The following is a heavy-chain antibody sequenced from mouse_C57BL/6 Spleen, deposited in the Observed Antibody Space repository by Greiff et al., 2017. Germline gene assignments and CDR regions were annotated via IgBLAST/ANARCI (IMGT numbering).Heavy chain of an antibody. CDR2: ISSGGVYI. Sequence: EVQLVEPGKGLVKPGGSLKLSCAASGFTFSSYAMSWVRQTPGKRLEWVAYISSGGVYIYYADTVKGRFTITRDKARNTLYLQMSSLKSEDTAMYYCARVRRYFNFDYWGQGTTLTVSS. CDR1: GFTFSSYA. J-gene: IGHJ2*01. CDR3: ARVRRYFNFDY. V-gene: IGHV5S21*01.